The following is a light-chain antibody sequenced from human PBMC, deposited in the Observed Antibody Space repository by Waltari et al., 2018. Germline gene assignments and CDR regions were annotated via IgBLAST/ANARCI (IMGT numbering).Light chain of an antibody. Sequence: QSVLTQPPSVSGAPGQTVTIPCTGSGSNIGAGDDVHWYQQVPRAAPKLLIYGSTSRPLGVPDRFFGSTSGTSASLAITGLQAEDEAVYYCQSYDTSLTVVFGGGTKLTVL. CDR3: QSYDTSLTVV. CDR1: GSNIGAGDD. CDR2: GST. J-gene: IGLJ3*02. V-gene: IGLV1-40*01.